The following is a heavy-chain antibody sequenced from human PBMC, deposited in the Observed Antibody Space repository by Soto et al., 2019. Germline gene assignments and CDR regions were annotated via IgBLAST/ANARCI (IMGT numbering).Heavy chain of an antibody. CDR3: ARDSYGYSFDY. J-gene: IGHJ4*02. V-gene: IGHV4-59*01. CDR2: IYYSGST. D-gene: IGHD5-18*01. Sequence: SETLSLTCTVSGGSISSYYWSWIRQPPGKGLEWIGYIYYSGSTNYNPSLKSRVTISVDTSKNQFSLKLSSVTAADTAVYYCARDSYGYSFDYWGQGTLVTVS. CDR1: GGSISSYY.